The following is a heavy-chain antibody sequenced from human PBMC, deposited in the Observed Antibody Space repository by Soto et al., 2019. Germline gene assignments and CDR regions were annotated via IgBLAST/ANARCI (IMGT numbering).Heavy chain of an antibody. V-gene: IGHV5-51*01. CDR2: IYPGDSDT. D-gene: IGHD3-22*01. CDR1: GYSFPIFW. J-gene: IGHJ4*02. CDR3: ARHPRQDGGNYYY. Sequence: PGESLKISCRGSGYSFPIFWIGWVRQVPGKGLEWVGTIYPGDSDTKYSPSFEGRVTLSVDKSITTAYLEWSSLKASDSAIYYCARHPRQDGGNYYYWGQGNQVTVSS.